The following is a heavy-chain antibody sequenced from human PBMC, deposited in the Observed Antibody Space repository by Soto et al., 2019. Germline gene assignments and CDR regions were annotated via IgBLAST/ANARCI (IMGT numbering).Heavy chain of an antibody. D-gene: IGHD1-26*01. V-gene: IGHV6-1*01. CDR3: ARGEQYSGRIFDY. Sequence: QTLSLTCAITGDSVSSNSAGWSWVRQSPSRGLEWLGRTYYRSKWYYEYAVSVRGRITINPDTSKNQYSLQLNSVTPEDTAVYFCARGEQYSGRIFDYWGQGTPVTVSS. CDR2: TYYRSKWYY. CDR1: GDSVSSNSAG. J-gene: IGHJ4*01.